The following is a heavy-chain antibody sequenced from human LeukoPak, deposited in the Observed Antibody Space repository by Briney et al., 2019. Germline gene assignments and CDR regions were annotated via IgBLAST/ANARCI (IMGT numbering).Heavy chain of an antibody. V-gene: IGHV1-2*02. J-gene: IGHJ5*02. CDR3: ARARGTLVWFDP. CDR2: INPKSGDT. D-gene: IGHD1-1*01. Sequence: ASVKVSCKASGYTFTGHYMHWVRQAPGQGLEWMGWINPKSGDTNYAQKFQGRVTMTRDTSISTAYMELSRLRSDDTAVYYCARARGTLVWFDPWGQGTLVTVSS. CDR1: GYTFTGHY.